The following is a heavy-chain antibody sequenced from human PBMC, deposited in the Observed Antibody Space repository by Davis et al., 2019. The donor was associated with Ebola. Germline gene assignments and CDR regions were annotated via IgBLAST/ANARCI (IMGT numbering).Heavy chain of an antibody. CDR2: ITSTGSNT. D-gene: IGHD3-16*01. CDR3: AKGGDMDV. J-gene: IGHJ6*02. V-gene: IGHV3-30*18. Sequence: GGSLRLSCVASGFAFTTYGMHWVRQAPGKGLEWVAIITSTGSNTYYGDSVKGRFTVSRDNSNNILYLQLNNLRVDETAVYYCAKGGDMDVWGQGTTVTVSS. CDR1: GFAFTTYG.